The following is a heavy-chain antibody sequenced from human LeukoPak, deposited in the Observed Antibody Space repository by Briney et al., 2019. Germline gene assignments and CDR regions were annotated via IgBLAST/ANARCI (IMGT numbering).Heavy chain of an antibody. Sequence: PSETLSLTCTVSGGSVSSGSYYWSWIRQPPGKGLEWIGYIYYSEITNYNPSLRSRVTISVDTSKNQFSLKLSSVTAADTAVYYCARDGSSSWPQKSYYYYGMDVWGQGTTATVSS. J-gene: IGHJ6*02. CDR3: ARDGSSSWPQKSYYYYGMDV. CDR1: GGSVSSGSYY. V-gene: IGHV4-61*01. CDR2: IYYSEIT. D-gene: IGHD6-13*01.